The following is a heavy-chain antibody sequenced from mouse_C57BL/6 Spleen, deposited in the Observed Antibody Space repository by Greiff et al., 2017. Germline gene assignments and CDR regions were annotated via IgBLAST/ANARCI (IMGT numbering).Heavy chain of an antibody. D-gene: IGHD1-1*01. CDR3: ASPYYGSSYWYFDV. CDR2: IYPGDGDT. J-gene: IGHJ1*03. Sequence: VQLQQSGPELVKPGASVKISCKASGYAFSSSWMNWVKQRPGKGLEWIGRIYPGDGDTNYNGKFKGKATLTADKSSSTAYMQLSSLTSEDSAVYFGASPYYGSSYWYFDVWGTGTTGTVSS. CDR1: GYAFSSSW. V-gene: IGHV1-82*01.